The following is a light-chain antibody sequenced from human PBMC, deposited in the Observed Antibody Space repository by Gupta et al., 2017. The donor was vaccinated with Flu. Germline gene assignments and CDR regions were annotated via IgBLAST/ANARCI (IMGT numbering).Light chain of an antibody. CDR1: KSVSS. Sequence: SPANISVSTGESDTLSCRASKSVSSSACYQQTPGQAPRLLIYSASARPTGLPARFSGSASGTEFTLTISILHSEDFAVYYCQQYNTCPGTFGQGTKVEIK. J-gene: IGKJ1*01. V-gene: IGKV3-15*01. CDR2: SAS. CDR3: QQYNTCPGT.